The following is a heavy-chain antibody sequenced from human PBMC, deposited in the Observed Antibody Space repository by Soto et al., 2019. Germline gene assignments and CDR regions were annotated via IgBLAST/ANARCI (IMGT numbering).Heavy chain of an antibody. CDR1: GFTFSSYA. CDR2: ISGSGGST. CDR3: AKDAQLPAYYYYCYNGMDV. J-gene: IGHJ6*02. D-gene: IGHD2-21*01. V-gene: IGHV3-23*01. Sequence: EVQLLESGGGLVQPGGSLRLSCAASGFTFSSYAMSWVRQAPGKGLEWVSAISGSGGSTYYADSVKGRFTISRDNSKNTLYLHINSLRAEDTAVYYCAKDAQLPAYYYYCYNGMDVWGQGTTVTVSS.